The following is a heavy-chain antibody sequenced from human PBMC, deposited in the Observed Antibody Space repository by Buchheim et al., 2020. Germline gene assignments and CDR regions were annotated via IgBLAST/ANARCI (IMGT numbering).Heavy chain of an antibody. J-gene: IGHJ4*02. Sequence: EVQLLESGGGLVQPGGSLRLSCAASGFTFSSYEMNWVRQAPGKGLEWVAYTSSSGGTVHYADSVKGRFTISRDNARNSVYLHMNSLGVEDTAVYYCARETPDTHDYWGQGTL. CDR3: ARETPDTHDY. CDR2: TSSSGGTV. CDR1: GFTFSSYE. V-gene: IGHV3-48*03. D-gene: IGHD4-23*01.